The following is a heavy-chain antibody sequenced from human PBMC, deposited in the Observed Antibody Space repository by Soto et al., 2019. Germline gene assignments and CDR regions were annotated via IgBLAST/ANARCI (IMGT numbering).Heavy chain of an antibody. CDR1: GGSITRNNHF. V-gene: IGHV4-39*01. CDR3: ARLGSSVWYQGSYFDY. CDR2: IQYGGTT. D-gene: IGHD6-19*01. Sequence: QLQLQESGPGLVKASETLSLTCTVSGGSITRNNHFWGWIRQSPGKGLEWIGSIQYGGTTNYNPSLKSRVIMAAETSKNQFSLMMNSVTAADTAVYYCARLGSSVWYQGSYFDYWGQGTLVTVSS. J-gene: IGHJ4*02.